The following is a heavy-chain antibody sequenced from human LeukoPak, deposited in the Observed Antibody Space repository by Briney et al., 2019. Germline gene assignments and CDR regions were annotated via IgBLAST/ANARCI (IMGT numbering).Heavy chain of an antibody. Sequence: GGALRLSCAASGFTFSSYAMSWVRQAPGEGLEWVSAISGSGGSTYYADSVKGRFTISRDNSKNTLYLQMNSLRAEDTAVYYCAKTDSSSPRLLYFDYWGQGTLVTVSS. CDR3: AKTDSSSPRLLYFDY. CDR2: ISGSGGST. V-gene: IGHV3-23*01. D-gene: IGHD6-6*01. J-gene: IGHJ4*02. CDR1: GFTFSSYA.